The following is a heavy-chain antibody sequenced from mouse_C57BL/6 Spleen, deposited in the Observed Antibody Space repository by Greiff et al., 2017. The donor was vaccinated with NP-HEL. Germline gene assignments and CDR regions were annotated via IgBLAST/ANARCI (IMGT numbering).Heavy chain of an antibody. D-gene: IGHD1-1*01. CDR2: IDPSDSYT. CDR1: GYTFTSYW. J-gene: IGHJ2*01. V-gene: IGHV1-69*01. Sequence: VQLQQSGAELVMPGASVKLSCKASGYTFTSYWMHWVKQRPGQGLEWIGEIDPSDSYTNYNQKFKGKSTLTVDKSSSTAYMQLSSLTSEDSAVYYCARSYGSSYVGNYWGQGTTLTVSS. CDR3: ARSYGSSYVGNY.